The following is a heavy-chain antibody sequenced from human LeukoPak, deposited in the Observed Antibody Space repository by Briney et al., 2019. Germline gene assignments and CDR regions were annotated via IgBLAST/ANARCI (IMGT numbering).Heavy chain of an antibody. D-gene: IGHD3-22*01. CDR2: IYTSGGT. J-gene: IGHJ3*02. Sequence: PSETLSLTCTVSSGSISSGSHHWSWIRQPAGKGLEWIGRIYTSGGTNYNPSPKSLVTISVDMSKNQFSLKLSSVTAADTAVYYCARGVYYDSSGYYLGSYDAFDIWGQGTMVTVSS. CDR1: SGSISSGSHH. CDR3: ARGVYYDSSGYYLGSYDAFDI. V-gene: IGHV4-61*02.